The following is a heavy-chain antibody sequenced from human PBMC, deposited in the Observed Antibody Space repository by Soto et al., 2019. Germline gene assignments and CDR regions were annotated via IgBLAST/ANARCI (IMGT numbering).Heavy chain of an antibody. CDR3: ARDRTGTTSRDV. V-gene: IGHV1-8*01. CDR2: MNPTSGNT. Sequence: QVQLVQSGAEVKKPGASVKVSCKASGYTFTSYDINWVRQATGQGLEWMGWMNPTSGNTGYAQKYRGRVTMSMNTTRSRADMELSSLRSEDTAVYSCARDRTGTTSRDVWGQGTTVTVSS. CDR1: GYTFTSYD. D-gene: IGHD1-1*01. J-gene: IGHJ6*02.